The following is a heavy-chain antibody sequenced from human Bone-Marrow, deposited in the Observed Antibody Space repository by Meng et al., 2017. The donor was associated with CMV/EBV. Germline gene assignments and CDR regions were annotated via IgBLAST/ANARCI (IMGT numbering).Heavy chain of an antibody. J-gene: IGHJ6*02. CDR2: INPNSGGT. V-gene: IGHV1-2*02. CDR1: GYTFTGYY. Sequence: ASVKVSCKASGYTFTGYYMHWVRQAPGQGLEWMGWINPNSGGTNYAQKFQGRVTMTRDTSISTAYMELSSLRSEDTAVYYCARGDPKFYYYGMDVWGQGTTVTVSS. CDR3: ARGDPKFYYYGMDV.